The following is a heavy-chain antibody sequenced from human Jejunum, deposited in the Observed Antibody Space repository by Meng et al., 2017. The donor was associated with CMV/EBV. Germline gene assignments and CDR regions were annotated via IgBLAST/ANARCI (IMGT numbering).Heavy chain of an antibody. CDR3: AHRHRLRDFDY. CDR1: GFSLSTSGVG. D-gene: IGHD4-17*01. V-gene: IGHV2-5*02. J-gene: IGHJ4*02. Sequence: QITLKESGPTLVKPXQTLTLTCTFSGFSLSTSGVGVGWIRQPPGKALEWLALIYWDDDKRYSPSLKNRLTITKDTSKNQVVLTLTNIDPVDTATYYCAHRHRLRDFDYGGQGTLVTVSS. CDR2: IYWDDDK.